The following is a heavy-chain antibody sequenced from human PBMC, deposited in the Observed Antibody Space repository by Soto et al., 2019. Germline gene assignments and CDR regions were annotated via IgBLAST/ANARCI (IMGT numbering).Heavy chain of an antibody. CDR3: ADAPSDF. D-gene: IGHD2-21*01. V-gene: IGHV4-4*02. CDR2: IYHTGST. Sequence: SETLSLTCAVSGVSISGCVNWWSWVRQPPGKGLEWIGEIYHTGSTNYNSSLKSRVTISLDKSKNQFSLMLNSVTAADTAVYFCADAPSDFWGQGILVTVSS. CDR1: GVSISGCVNW. J-gene: IGHJ4*02.